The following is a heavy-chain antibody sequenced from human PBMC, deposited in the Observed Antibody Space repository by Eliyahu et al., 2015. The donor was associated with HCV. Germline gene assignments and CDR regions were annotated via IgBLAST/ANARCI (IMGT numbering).Heavy chain of an antibody. J-gene: IGHJ4*02. V-gene: IGHV3-66*01. D-gene: IGHD3-22*01. CDR2: IYSGGST. Sequence: EVQLVESGGGLVQPGGSLRLSCAASGFTVSSNYMSWVRQAPGKGLEWVSVIYSGGSTYYADSVKGRFTISRDNSKNTLYLQMNSLRAEDTAVYYCARDYYDSSGYYPYYFDYWGQGTLVTVSS. CDR1: GFTVSSNY. CDR3: ARDYYDSSGYYPYYFDY.